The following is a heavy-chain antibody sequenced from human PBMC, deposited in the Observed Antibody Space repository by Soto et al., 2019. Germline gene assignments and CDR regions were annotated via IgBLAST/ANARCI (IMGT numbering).Heavy chain of an antibody. J-gene: IGHJ6*02. D-gene: IGHD3-3*01. CDR3: ARERKFDFWRKGLDV. CDR1: GYTFTSYD. V-gene: IGHV1-8*01. Sequence: ASVKVSCKASGYTFTSYDINWVRQAPGQGLEWLGWMDPNSGSIGYAQNFQGRVTMTRNISINTAHMELSSLRSEDTAVYYCARERKFDFWRKGLDVWGQGTTVTVSS. CDR2: MDPNSGSI.